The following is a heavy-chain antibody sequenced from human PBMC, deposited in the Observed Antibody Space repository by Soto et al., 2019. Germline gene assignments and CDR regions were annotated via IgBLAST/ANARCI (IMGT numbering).Heavy chain of an antibody. CDR1: GFTFSAYW. D-gene: IGHD5-18*01. Sequence: EVQLVESGGGLVQPGGSLRLSCAASGFTFSAYWIPWVHQAPEKGLEWVSRIKTDGSSTDYADSVKGRFTISRDNAKNILSLQMDSLRVEDTAVYYCAKREGNTFGLFHWGQGTLVTVSS. J-gene: IGHJ4*02. CDR2: IKTDGSST. CDR3: AKREGNTFGLFH. V-gene: IGHV3-74*01.